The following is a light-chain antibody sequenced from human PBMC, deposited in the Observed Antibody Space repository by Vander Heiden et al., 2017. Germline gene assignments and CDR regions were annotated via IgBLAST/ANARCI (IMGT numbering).Light chain of an antibody. V-gene: IGKV1-39*01. CDR3: QQSFSTPYT. Sequence: DIQMTQSPSVLSASVGDRVTIACRATHNIKTYLNWYQQEPGKAPKLLIYSASSSSTWVPSRFSGSGSGTDFSLTIDGLRPEDFATYFCQQSFSTPYTFGQGTNLEI. CDR2: SAS. J-gene: IGKJ2*01. CDR1: HNIKTY.